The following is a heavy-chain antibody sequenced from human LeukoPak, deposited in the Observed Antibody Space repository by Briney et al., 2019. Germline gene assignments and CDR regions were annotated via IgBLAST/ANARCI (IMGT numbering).Heavy chain of an antibody. J-gene: IGHJ5*02. V-gene: IGHV3-23*01. D-gene: IGHD5-12*01. CDR2: ISGSGGST. CDR3: AKGYSGYGNWFDP. Sequence: PGGSLRLSCAASGFTFSSYAMSWVRQAPGKGLEWVSPISGSGGSTYYADSVKGRFTITRDNSKNTLYLQMNSLRAEDTAVYYCAKGYSGYGNWFDPWGQGTLVTVSS. CDR1: GFTFSSYA.